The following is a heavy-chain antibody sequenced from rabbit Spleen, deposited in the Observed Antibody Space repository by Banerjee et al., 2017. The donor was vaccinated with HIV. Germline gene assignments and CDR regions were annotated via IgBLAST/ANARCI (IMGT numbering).Heavy chain of an antibody. CDR1: GFSFSSSDY. D-gene: IGHD6-1*01. Sequence: QSLEESGGDLVKPGASLTLTCTASGFSFSSSDYMCWVRQAPGKGLEWISCIAGSSSGFTYSATWAKGRFTCSKTSSTTVTLQMTSLTVADTATYFCARESSYAGYAVYGYAARYYGMDLWGQGTLVTVS. J-gene: IGHJ6*01. CDR3: ARESSYAGYAVYGYAARYYGMDL. CDR2: IAGSSSGFT. V-gene: IGHV1S40*01.